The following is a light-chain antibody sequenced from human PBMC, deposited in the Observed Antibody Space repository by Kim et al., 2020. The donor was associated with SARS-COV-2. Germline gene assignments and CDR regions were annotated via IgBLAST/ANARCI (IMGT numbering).Light chain of an antibody. CDR3: QQHSSYSA. V-gene: IGKV1-5*03. J-gene: IGKJ2*01. Sequence: DIKMTQSPSTLSASVGDRVTITCRASQSIGNWLAWYQQKPGKAPKLLIYKASTLESGVPLRFSGSGSGTEFTLTISSLQPDDFASYYCQQHSSYSAFGQGTKLEI. CDR2: KAS. CDR1: QSIGNW.